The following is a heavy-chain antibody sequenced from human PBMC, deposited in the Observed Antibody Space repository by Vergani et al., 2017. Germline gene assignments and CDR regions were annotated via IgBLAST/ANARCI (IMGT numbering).Heavy chain of an antibody. J-gene: IGHJ4*02. CDR3: ARLPTGAYDY. V-gene: IGHV4-39*01. D-gene: IGHD7-27*01. CDR1: GGSISSSSYY. CDR2: IYYSGSA. Sequence: QLQLQESGPGLVKPSETLSLTCTVSGGSISSSSYYWGWIRQPPGKGLEWIGSIYYSGSAYYNPSLKSRVTISVDTSKNQFSLKLSSVTAADTAVYYCARLPTGAYDYWGQGTLVTVSS.